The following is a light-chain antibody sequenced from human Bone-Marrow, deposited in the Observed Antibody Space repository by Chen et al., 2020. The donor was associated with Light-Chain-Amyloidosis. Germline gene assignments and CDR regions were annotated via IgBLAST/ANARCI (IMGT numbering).Light chain of an antibody. V-gene: IGLV2-14*03. Sequence: HSALTQPASVSGSPGQSITISCTGTRRDVGRYHYVYWYQQHPGKVPKLIIHDVSDLPSGVSDRFSGSKSGNTATLTISGLQAEDEDDYYCSSYTSTFPYVFGTGTRLTVL. CDR3: SSYTSTFPYV. CDR2: DVS. J-gene: IGLJ1*01. CDR1: RRDVGRYHY.